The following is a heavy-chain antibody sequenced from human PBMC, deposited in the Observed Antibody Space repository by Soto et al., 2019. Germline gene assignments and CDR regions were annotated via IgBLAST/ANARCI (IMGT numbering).Heavy chain of an antibody. V-gene: IGHV3-30-3*01. D-gene: IGHD6-19*01. CDR2: ISYDGSNK. CDR3: AREKVAVAGTFDY. CDR1: GFTFSSYA. J-gene: IGHJ4*02. Sequence: GGSLRLSCAASGFTFSSYAMHWVRQAPGKGLEWVAVISYDGSNKYYADSVKGRFTISRDNSKNTLYLQMNGLRAEDTAVYYCAREKVAVAGTFDYWGQGTLVTVSS.